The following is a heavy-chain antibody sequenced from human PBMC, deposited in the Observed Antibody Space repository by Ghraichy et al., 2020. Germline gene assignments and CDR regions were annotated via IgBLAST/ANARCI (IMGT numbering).Heavy chain of an antibody. Sequence: GESLNISCAASGFTFTSFAMSWVRQAPGKGLEWVSSISGAGDRTYDVDSVKGRFTISRDNSKNTVYLQMNSLSAEDTAVYYCARGWMQPHVWGQGTTVTVSS. CDR2: ISGAGDRT. CDR3: ARGWMQPHV. J-gene: IGHJ6*02. V-gene: IGHV3-23*01. CDR1: GFTFTSFA. D-gene: IGHD5-18*01.